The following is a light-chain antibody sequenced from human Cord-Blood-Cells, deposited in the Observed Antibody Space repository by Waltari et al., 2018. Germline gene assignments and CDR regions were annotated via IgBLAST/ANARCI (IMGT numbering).Light chain of an antibody. V-gene: IGKV1-39*01. Sequence: DIQMTQSPSSLSASVGDRVTITCRASQSISSYLNWYQQKPGKAPKLLIYAASSLQSGVPSRFSSSGSWTDFTLTISSLQPEDFATYYCQQSYSTPPITFGQGTRLEIK. CDR1: QSISSY. CDR3: QQSYSTPPIT. CDR2: AAS. J-gene: IGKJ5*01.